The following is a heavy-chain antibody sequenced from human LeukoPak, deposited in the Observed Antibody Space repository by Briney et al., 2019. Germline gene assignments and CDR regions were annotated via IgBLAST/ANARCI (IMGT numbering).Heavy chain of an antibody. Sequence: PGGSLRLSCAASGLSFGFYAMSWVRQAPGKGLEWVSSISGGGAGTYYADSVRGRFTISRDNSKNTLYLQMDSQRAEDTALYYCAKDFVRYNIQFDYWGQGALVTVSS. V-gene: IGHV3-23*01. J-gene: IGHJ4*02. CDR2: ISGGGAGT. D-gene: IGHD1-14*01. CDR3: AKDFVRYNIQFDY. CDR1: GLSFGFYA.